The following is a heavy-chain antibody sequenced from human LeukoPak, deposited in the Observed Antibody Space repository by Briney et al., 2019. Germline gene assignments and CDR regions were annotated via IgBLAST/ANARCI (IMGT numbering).Heavy chain of an antibody. D-gene: IGHD2-2*01. Sequence: GGSLRLSCAASGFTFSSYAMNWVRQTPGKGLEWVSAISDSGSTYYGDSVKGRFTISRYNSKNTLYLQMESLRAEDTAVYYCAKDRNIEYCSGTSCLGPFDYWGQGTLVTVSS. J-gene: IGHJ4*02. CDR2: ISDSGST. CDR3: AKDRNIEYCSGTSCLGPFDY. V-gene: IGHV3-23*01. CDR1: GFTFSSYA.